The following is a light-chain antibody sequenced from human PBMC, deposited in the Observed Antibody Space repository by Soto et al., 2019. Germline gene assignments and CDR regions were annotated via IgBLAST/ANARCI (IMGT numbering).Light chain of an antibody. V-gene: IGLV2-8*01. J-gene: IGLJ1*01. CDR1: SSDVGGYNF. CDR2: DVN. CDR3: SSYAGSNFKV. Sequence: QSVLTQPPSASGSPGQSVTISCTGTSSDVGGYNFVSWYQQHPGKAPKLIIYDVNKRPSGVPDRFSGSKSGNTASLTVSGLQPDDEADYYCSSYAGSNFKVFGIGTKLTVL.